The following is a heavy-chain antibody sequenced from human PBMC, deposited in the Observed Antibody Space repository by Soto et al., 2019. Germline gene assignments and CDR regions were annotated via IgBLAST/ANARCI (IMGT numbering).Heavy chain of an antibody. CDR2: IYHSGST. Sequence: SETLSLTCAVSGGSISSSNWWSWVRQPPGKGLEWIGEIYHSGSTNYNPSLKSRVTISVDKSKNQFSLKLSSVTAADTAMYYCARSRRNYDFWSGYYRFYYYYGMDVWGQGTTVTVSS. D-gene: IGHD3-3*01. CDR1: GGSISSSNW. J-gene: IGHJ6*02. CDR3: ARSRRNYDFWSGYYRFYYYYGMDV. V-gene: IGHV4-4*02.